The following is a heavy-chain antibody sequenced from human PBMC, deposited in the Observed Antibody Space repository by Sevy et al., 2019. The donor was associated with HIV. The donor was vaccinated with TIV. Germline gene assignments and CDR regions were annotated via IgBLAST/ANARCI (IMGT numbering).Heavy chain of an antibody. D-gene: IGHD3-22*01. CDR1: GFTFSDYY. J-gene: IGHJ5*02. CDR3: ARDLTYYYDSSGRNWFDP. Sequence: GGSLRLSCAASGFTFSDYYTSWIRQAPGKGLEWVSYISSSGSTIYYADSVKGRFTISRDNAKNSLYLQMNSLRAEDTAVYYCARDLTYYYDSSGRNWFDPWGQGTLVTVSS. CDR2: ISSSGSTI. V-gene: IGHV3-11*01.